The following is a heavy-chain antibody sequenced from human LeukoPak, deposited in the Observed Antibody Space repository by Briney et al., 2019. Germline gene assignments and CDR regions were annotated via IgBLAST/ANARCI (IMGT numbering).Heavy chain of an antibody. D-gene: IGHD3-22*01. CDR1: GGSISSSSYY. CDR3: ARSRKSITMIVVVPSRYYFDY. CDR2: IYYSGST. J-gene: IGHJ4*02. Sequence: KTSETLSLTCTVSGGSISSSSYYWGWIRQPPGKGLEWIGSIYYSGSTYYNPSLKSRVTISVDTSKNQFSLKLSSVTAADTAVYYCARSRKSITMIVVVPSRYYFDYWGQGTLVTVSS. V-gene: IGHV4-39*01.